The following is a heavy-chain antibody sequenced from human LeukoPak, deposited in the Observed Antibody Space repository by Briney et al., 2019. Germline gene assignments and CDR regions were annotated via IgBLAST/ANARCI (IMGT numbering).Heavy chain of an antibody. J-gene: IGHJ4*02. V-gene: IGHV4-34*01. CDR3: ARGLVGATRVDY. CDR2: INHSGST. CDR1: GGSFSGYY. D-gene: IGHD1-26*01. Sequence: SETLSLTCAVHGGSFSGYYWSWIRQPPGKGLEWIGEINHSGSTNYNPSLKSRVTISVDTSKNQFSLKLSSVTAADTAVYYCARGLVGATRVDYRGQGTLVTVSS.